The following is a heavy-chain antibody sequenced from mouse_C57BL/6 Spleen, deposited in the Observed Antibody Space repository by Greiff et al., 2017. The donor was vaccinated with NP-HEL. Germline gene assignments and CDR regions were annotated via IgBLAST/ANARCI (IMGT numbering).Heavy chain of an antibody. J-gene: IGHJ4*01. V-gene: IGHV1-7*01. CDR3: ARPHSYYDYAMAY. Sequence: VQLQQSGAELAKPGASVKLSCKASGYTFTSYWMHWAKQRPGQGLEWIGYINPSSGYTKYNQKFKDKATLTADKSSSTAYMQLSILTYEYSAVYYCARPHSYYDYAMAYWGQGTSVTVSS. D-gene: IGHD1-1*01. CDR2: INPSSGYT. CDR1: GYTFTSYW.